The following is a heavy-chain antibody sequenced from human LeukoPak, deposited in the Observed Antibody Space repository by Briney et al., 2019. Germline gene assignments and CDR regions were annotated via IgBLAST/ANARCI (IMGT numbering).Heavy chain of an antibody. CDR3: AREDYYDSSGSRPYNWFDP. D-gene: IGHD3-22*01. Sequence: SVKVSCKASGGTFSSYAISWVRQAPGQGLEWMGRIIPIFGTANYAQKFQGRVTITTDESTSTAYMELSSLRSEDTAVYYCAREDYYDSSGSRPYNWFDPWGQGTLVTVSS. J-gene: IGHJ5*02. CDR2: IIPIFGTA. V-gene: IGHV1-69*05. CDR1: GGTFSSYA.